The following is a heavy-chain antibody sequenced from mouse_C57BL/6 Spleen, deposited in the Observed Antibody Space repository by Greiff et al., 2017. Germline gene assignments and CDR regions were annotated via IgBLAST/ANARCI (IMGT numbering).Heavy chain of an antibody. CDR1: GYTFTSYW. CDR3: ARFFGYADYYDY. Sequence: QVQLQQPGAELVMPGASVKLSCKASGYTFTSYWMHWVKQRPGQGLEWIGELDPSASYTNYNQKFKGKSTLTVDKSSSTAYMQLSSLTSEDSAVYYCARFFGYADYYDYWGQGTTLTVSS. V-gene: IGHV1-69*01. D-gene: IGHD2-2*01. J-gene: IGHJ2*01. CDR2: LDPSASYT.